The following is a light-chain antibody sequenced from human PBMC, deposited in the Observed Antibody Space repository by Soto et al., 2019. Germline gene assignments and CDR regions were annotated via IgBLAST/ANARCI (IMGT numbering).Light chain of an antibody. CDR2: KAS. V-gene: IGKV1-5*03. CDR1: QTISSW. CDR3: QHYNSYSEA. Sequence: DIQMTQSPSTLSGSVGDIVTITGRASQTISSWLAWYQQKPGKAPKLLIYKASTLKSGVPSRFSGSGSGTEFTLTISSLQPDDFATYYCQHYNSYSEAFGQGTKVDIK. J-gene: IGKJ1*01.